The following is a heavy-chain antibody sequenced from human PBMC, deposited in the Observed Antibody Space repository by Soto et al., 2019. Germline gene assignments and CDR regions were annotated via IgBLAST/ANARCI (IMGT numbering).Heavy chain of an antibody. V-gene: IGHV1-69*06. J-gene: IGHJ4*02. CDR2: HMHIFGTA. Sequence: QVQLVQSGAEVKKPGSSVKVSCKASGGTFSSYAIRWVRQAPGQGLEWMGGHMHIFGTANYAQKFQGRVTITANKSTSTAYMELSRLRSEDTAVYYCARDGAPPLGSVRYCTNGVCYILLAYWGQGTLVTVSS. CDR1: GGTFSSYA. CDR3: ARDGAPPLGSVRYCTNGVCYILLAY. D-gene: IGHD2-8*01.